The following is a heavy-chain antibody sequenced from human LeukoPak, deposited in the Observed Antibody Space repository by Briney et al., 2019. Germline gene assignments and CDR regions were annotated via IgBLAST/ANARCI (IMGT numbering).Heavy chain of an antibody. D-gene: IGHD6-13*01. Sequence: PGRSLRLSCAASGFTFDDYAMHWVRQAPGKGLEWVSGISWNSGSIGYADSVKGRFTISRDNAKNSLYLQMNSLRAEDTALYYCAKASRPYSSSWYDYYGIDVWGQGTTVTVSS. J-gene: IGHJ6*02. V-gene: IGHV3-9*01. CDR2: ISWNSGSI. CDR3: AKASRPYSSSWYDYYGIDV. CDR1: GFTFDDYA.